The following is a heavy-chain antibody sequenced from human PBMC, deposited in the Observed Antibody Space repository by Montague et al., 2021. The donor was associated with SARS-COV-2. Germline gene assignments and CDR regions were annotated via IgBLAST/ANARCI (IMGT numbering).Heavy chain of an antibody. J-gene: IGHJ4*02. CDR3: ARDPRYSLSWSFDY. D-gene: IGHD6-13*01. CDR2: THYRSKWHY. CDR1: GDSVPSNTAA. V-gene: IGHV6-1*01. Sequence: CPISGDSVPSNTAAWNWISQSPSRGLEWLGRTHYRSKWHYAYAVSVKSRMTISPDTSKNQFSLQLSSVTPEDRAVYYCARDPRYSLSWSFDYWGQGTLVTVAS.